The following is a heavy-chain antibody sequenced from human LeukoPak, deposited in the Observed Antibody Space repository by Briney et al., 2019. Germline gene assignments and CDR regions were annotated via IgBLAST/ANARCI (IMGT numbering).Heavy chain of an antibody. Sequence: GGSLRLSCAASGFTFSSYAMSWVRQAPGKGLEWVSAISGSGGSTYYADSVKGRFTISRDNSKNTLYLQMNSLRAEDTAVYYCAKDLVYYGSGSLDPWGQGTLVTVS. V-gene: IGHV3-23*01. D-gene: IGHD3-10*01. CDR2: ISGSGGST. J-gene: IGHJ5*02. CDR3: AKDLVYYGSGSLDP. CDR1: GFTFSSYA.